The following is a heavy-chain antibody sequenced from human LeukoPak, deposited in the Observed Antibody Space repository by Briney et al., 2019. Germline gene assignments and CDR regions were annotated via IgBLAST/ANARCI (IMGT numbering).Heavy chain of an antibody. D-gene: IGHD1-26*01. CDR1: EFTFSSYS. Sequence: GSLRLSREASEFTFSSYSMNWVRQAPGKGLEWVSYISSSSSTIYYAESVKGRFTISRDNAKNSLYLRMNSLRVEDTAVYYCARSRGNSGSYPLDYWGQGTLVTVSS. CDR3: ARSRGNSGSYPLDY. J-gene: IGHJ4*02. V-gene: IGHV3-48*01. CDR2: ISSSSSTI.